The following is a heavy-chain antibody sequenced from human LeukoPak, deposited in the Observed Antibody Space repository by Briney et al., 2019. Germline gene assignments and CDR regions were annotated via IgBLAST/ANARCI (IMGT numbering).Heavy chain of an antibody. CDR1: GGSISGSSYY. V-gene: IGHV4-39*01. CDR3: ARHSVGYVEYFQH. Sequence: PSETLSLTCTVSGGSISGSSYYWGWIRQPPGKGLEWIGSIYYSGSTYYNPSLKSRVTISVDTSKNQFSLKLSSVTAADTAVYYCARHSVGYVEYFQHWGQGTLVTVSS. J-gene: IGHJ1*01. CDR2: IYYSGST. D-gene: IGHD5-12*01.